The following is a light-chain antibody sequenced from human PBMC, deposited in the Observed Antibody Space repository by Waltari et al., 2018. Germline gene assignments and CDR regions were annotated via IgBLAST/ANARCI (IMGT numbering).Light chain of an antibody. Sequence: QSVLTQPPSASGTPGQSVTISCSGSSSNIGSNSVNWYQQLPGSAPKLLIYNDENRPSGVPDRFSGSKSGTSASLAISVLQSEDEADYYCAAWDDSLNGWVFGGGTKLTVL. CDR3: AAWDDSLNGWV. V-gene: IGLV1-44*01. CDR2: NDE. CDR1: SSNIGSNS. J-gene: IGLJ3*02.